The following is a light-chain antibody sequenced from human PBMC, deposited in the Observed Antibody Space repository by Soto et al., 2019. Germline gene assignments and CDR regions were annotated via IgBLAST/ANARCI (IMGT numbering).Light chain of an antibody. CDR1: QSVSSGA. V-gene: IGKV3-20*01. Sequence: EIVLTQSPGTLSLSPGEGASLSCRASQSVSSGAFAWYRQKPGQAPGLLIYGASTRATGVPDRFSGSGSGTEFTLTISSLQPDDFATYYCQQYDTYWTFGQGTKVDIK. CDR2: GAS. J-gene: IGKJ1*01. CDR3: QQYDTYWT.